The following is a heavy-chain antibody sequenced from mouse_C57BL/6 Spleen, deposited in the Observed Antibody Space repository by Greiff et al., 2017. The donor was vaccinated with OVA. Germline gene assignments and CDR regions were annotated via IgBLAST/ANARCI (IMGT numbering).Heavy chain of an antibody. V-gene: IGHV1-69*01. Sequence: QVQLQQPGAELVMPGASVKLSCKASGYTFTSYWMHWVKQRPGQGLEWIGEIDPSDSYTNYNQKFKDKATLTVDKSSSTAYMQLSSLTSEDSAVYYCAREDYYGSMGAYWGQGTLVTVSA. D-gene: IGHD1-1*01. CDR1: GYTFTSYW. CDR3: AREDYYGSMGAY. J-gene: IGHJ3*01. CDR2: IDPSDSYT.